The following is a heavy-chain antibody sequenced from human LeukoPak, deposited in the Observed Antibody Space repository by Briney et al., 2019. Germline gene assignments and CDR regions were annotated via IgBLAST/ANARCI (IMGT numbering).Heavy chain of an antibody. J-gene: IGHJ4*02. CDR1: GYTFTSYA. D-gene: IGHD5-18*01. Sequence: ASVKVPCKASGYTFTSYAMNWVRQAPGQGLEWMGWINTNTGNPTYAQGFTGRFVFSLDTSVSTAYLQISSLKAEDTAVYYCARVPVNGHVDTAMVLSYWGQGTLVTVSS. V-gene: IGHV7-4-1*02. CDR2: INTNTGNP. CDR3: ARVPVNGHVDTAMVLSY.